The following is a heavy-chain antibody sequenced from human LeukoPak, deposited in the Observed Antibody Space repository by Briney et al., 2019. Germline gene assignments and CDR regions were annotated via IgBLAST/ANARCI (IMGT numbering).Heavy chain of an antibody. CDR1: GYTFTSYG. D-gene: IGHD3-10*01. V-gene: IGHV1-18*01. Sequence: GASVKVSCKASGYTFTSYGISWVRQAPGQGLEWMGWISAYNGNTNYAQKLQGRVTMTTDTSTSTAYMELRSLRSDDTAVYYCARVSAGNYYGSGSYYIPPRYWGQGTLVTVSS. CDR3: ARVSAGNYYGSGSYYIPPRY. CDR2: ISAYNGNT. J-gene: IGHJ4*02.